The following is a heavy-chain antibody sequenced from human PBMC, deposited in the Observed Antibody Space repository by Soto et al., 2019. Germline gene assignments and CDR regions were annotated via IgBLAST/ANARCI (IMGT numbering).Heavy chain of an antibody. Sequence: GGSLRLSCAASGFTFSSYEMNWVRQAPGKGLEWVSYISSSGSTIYYADSVKGRFTISRDNAKNSLYLQMNSLRAEDTAVYYCARDHPGPNWFDPWGQGTLVTVSS. CDR2: ISSSGSTI. CDR3: ARDHPGPNWFDP. D-gene: IGHD2-8*02. J-gene: IGHJ5*02. CDR1: GFTFSSYE. V-gene: IGHV3-48*03.